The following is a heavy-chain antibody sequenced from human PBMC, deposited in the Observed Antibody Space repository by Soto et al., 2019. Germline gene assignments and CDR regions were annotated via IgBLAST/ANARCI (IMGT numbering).Heavy chain of an antibody. V-gene: IGHV4-34*01. CDR1: GESFSDYY. CDR2: INHSGST. D-gene: IGHD1-7*01. Sequence: SETLSLTCAVYGESFSDYYWAWIRQPPGKGLEWIGDINHSGSTNYNPSLKSRVTISVDTSKNQFSLKLSSVTAADTAVYYCARDLVELRYPDAFDIWGQGTMVTVSS. CDR3: ARDLVELRYPDAFDI. J-gene: IGHJ3*02.